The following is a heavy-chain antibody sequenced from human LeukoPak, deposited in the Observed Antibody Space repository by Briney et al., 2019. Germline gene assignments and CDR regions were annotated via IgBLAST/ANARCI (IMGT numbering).Heavy chain of an antibody. Sequence: SETLSLTCSVSGGSISGYYWTWIRQPARKGLEWIGSGSTYYNPSLKSRVTMSVDRSKNQLSLKLRSVTAADTAVYYCARNHDRDAFDIWGQGTLVTVSS. V-gene: IGHV4-4*07. CDR1: GGSISGYY. CDR3: ARNHDRDAFDI. CDR2: GST. D-gene: IGHD3-3*01. J-gene: IGHJ3*02.